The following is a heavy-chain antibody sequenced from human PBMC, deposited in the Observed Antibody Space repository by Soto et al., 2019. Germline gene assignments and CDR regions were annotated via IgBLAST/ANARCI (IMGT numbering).Heavy chain of an antibody. J-gene: IGHJ6*02. Sequence: SETLSLTCTVSGDSIRSYYWPWIRQPPGKGLELIGYIYYSGSTRYNPSLKSRVTISVDMSKNQFSLKLSSVIAADTAVYYCARAYGGFDNGLDVWGQGTAVSVSS. CDR1: GDSIRSYY. D-gene: IGHD5-12*01. V-gene: IGHV4-59*01. CDR3: ARAYGGFDNGLDV. CDR2: IYYSGST.